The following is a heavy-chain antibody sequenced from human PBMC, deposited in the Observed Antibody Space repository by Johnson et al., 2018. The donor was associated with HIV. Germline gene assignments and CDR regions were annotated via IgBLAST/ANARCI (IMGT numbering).Heavy chain of an antibody. Sequence: VQLVESGGGVVQPGRSLRLSCAASGFSFNDAWMNWVRQTPGKGVEWVGRVKGETDGATIDYAAPVKGRFTISRDGSKNTLYLRMKSLKTEDTGIYYCTTGLYWNDAFDSWGQGTMVSVSS. CDR1: GFSFNDAW. CDR3: TTGLYWNDAFDS. D-gene: IGHD1-1*01. CDR2: VKGETDGATI. J-gene: IGHJ3*02. V-gene: IGHV3-15*01.